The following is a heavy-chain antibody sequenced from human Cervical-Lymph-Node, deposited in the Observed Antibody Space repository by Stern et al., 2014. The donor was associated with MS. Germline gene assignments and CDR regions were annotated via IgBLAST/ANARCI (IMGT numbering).Heavy chain of an antibody. V-gene: IGHV1-18*01. CDR2: ISAYNGKT. D-gene: IGHD1-26*01. J-gene: IGHJ4*02. CDR1: GYTLTSYG. CDR3: ARERPIYGGNYYTRTFDY. Sequence: VQLEESGAEVKKPGASVKVSCKASGYTLTSYGISWVRQAPGKGLEWMGWISAYNGKTNYAQKLQGRVTMTTDTSTSTAYMELRSLRSDDTAVYYCARERPIYGGNYYTRTFDYWGQGTLVTVSS.